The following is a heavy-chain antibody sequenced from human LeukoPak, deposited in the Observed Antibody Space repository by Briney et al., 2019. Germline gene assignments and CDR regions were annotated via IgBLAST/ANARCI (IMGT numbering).Heavy chain of an antibody. J-gene: IGHJ5*02. V-gene: IGHV3-66*04. CDR1: GFTVSSNY. D-gene: IGHD3-10*01. CDR2: IYSGGST. Sequence: PGGSLRLSCAASGFTVSSNYMSWVRQAPGKGLEWVSVIYSGGSTYYADSVKGRFTISRDNSKNTLYLQMNSLRAEDTAVYYCARRMVRGVFPERRLNWFDPWGQGTLVTVSS. CDR3: ARRMVRGVFPERRLNWFDP.